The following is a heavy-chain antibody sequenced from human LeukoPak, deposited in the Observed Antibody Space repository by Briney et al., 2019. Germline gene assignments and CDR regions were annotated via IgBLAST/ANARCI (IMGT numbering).Heavy chain of an antibody. CDR3: ARDPEALDY. CDR2: LRSSGDTI. J-gene: IGHJ4*02. Sequence: GGSLRLYCAASGFTFSGYSMNWVRQAPGKGLEWVAYLRSSGDTIYYADSVKGRFTISRDIAKNSLYLQMSSLRDEDTAVYYCARDPEALDYWGQGTLVTVSS. CDR1: GFTFSGYS. V-gene: IGHV3-48*02.